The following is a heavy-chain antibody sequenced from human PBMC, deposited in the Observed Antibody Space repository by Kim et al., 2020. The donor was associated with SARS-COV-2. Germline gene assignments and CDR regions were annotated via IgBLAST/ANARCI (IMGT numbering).Heavy chain of an antibody. V-gene: IGHV1-18*01. J-gene: IGHJ4*02. D-gene: IGHD2-15*01. CDR3: ARVRQGGGEPYYFDY. Sequence: ASVKVSCKASGYTFTSYGISWVRQAPGQGLEWMGWISAYNGNTNYAQKLQGRVTMTTDTSTSTAYMELRSLRSDDTAVYYCARVRQGGGEPYYFDYWGQGTLVTVSS. CDR1: GYTFTSYG. CDR2: ISAYNGNT.